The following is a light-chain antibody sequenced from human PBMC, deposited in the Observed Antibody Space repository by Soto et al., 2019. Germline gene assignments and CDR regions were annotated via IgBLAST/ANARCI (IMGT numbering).Light chain of an antibody. CDR1: SSNIGAGYD. CDR3: QSYDRSLSGWV. J-gene: IGLJ3*02. CDR2: CNS. Sequence: QSVLTQPPSVSGAPGQRVTISCTGSSSNIGAGYDVHWYQQLPGTAPKLLIYCNSNRPSGVPDRFSGSKSGTSASLAITGLQADDEADYYCQSYDRSLSGWVFGGGTKLTVL. V-gene: IGLV1-40*01.